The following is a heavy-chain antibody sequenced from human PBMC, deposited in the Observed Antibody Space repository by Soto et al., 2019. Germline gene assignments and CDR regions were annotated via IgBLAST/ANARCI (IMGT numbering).Heavy chain of an antibody. D-gene: IGHD3-3*01. V-gene: IGHV1-3*01. CDR3: ARDLVTIFGVGTNWFDP. CDR1: GYTFTSYA. CDR2: INAGNGNT. Sequence: ASVKVSCKASGYTFTSYAMHWVRQAPGQRLEWMGWINAGNGNTKYSQKFQGRVTITRDTSASTAYMELSSLRSEDTAVYYCARDLVTIFGVGTNWFDPWGQGTLVTVSS. J-gene: IGHJ5*02.